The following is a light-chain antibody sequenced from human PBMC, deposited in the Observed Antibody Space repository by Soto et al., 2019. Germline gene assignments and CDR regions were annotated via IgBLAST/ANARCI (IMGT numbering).Light chain of an antibody. J-gene: IGLJ2*01. V-gene: IGLV1-44*01. CDR3: AAWDGSLNGWV. CDR1: SSNIGSNT. CDR2: SND. Sequence: QSVLTQAPSASGTPGQRVTISCSGSSSNIGSNTVSWYQQFTGTAPKLLIYSNDQRPSGVPDRFSGSKSGTSDSLAIGGLQSEDEADYYCAAWDGSLNGWVFGGGTKVTVL.